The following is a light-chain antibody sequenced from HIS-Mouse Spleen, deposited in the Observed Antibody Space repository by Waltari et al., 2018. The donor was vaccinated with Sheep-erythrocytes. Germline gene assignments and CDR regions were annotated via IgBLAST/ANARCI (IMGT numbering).Light chain of an antibody. CDR2: EVS. V-gene: IGLV2-8*01. Sequence: QSALTQPPSAPGSPGQSVTIPRPGTSSHRAGYYYAPWYQHHPGKAPKLMIYEVSKRPSGVPERFSGSKSGNTASLTVSGLQAEDEADYYCSSYAGSNNWVFGGGTKLTVL. CDR1: SSHRAGYYY. CDR3: SSYAGSNNWV. J-gene: IGLJ3*02.